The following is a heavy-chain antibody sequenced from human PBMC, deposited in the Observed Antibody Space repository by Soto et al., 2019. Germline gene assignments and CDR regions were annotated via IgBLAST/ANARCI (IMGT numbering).Heavy chain of an antibody. V-gene: IGHV3-11*05. D-gene: IGHD3-3*01. CDR3: ATGPRRLSD. CDR2: ISGSSSDI. CDR1: GLTFSDYY. Sequence: QVQLVQSVGGLVKPGESLRLSCATSGLTFSDYYMSWIRQAPGKGLESLSYISGSSSDIKYADSVKGRFTISTDNAKKSVYLQMNSQRAEDTAVYYCATGPRRLSDWGQGTPVIVSP. J-gene: IGHJ4*02.